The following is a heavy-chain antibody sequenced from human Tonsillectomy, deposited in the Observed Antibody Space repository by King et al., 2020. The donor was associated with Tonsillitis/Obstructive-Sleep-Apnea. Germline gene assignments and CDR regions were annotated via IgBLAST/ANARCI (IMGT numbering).Heavy chain of an antibody. Sequence: VQLVESGAEVRKPGESLKISCKGSGYSFATYWIGWLRQVPGKGLEWMGIINPDDSDSRYSPSFQGQVTISADKSIHTAYLQWSGLKASDTAMYYCARDIHGRAFAMWGQGTMVTVSS. CDR1: GYSFATYW. CDR2: INPDDSDS. V-gene: IGHV5-51*01. CDR3: ARDIHGRAFAM. J-gene: IGHJ3*02. D-gene: IGHD5-12*01.